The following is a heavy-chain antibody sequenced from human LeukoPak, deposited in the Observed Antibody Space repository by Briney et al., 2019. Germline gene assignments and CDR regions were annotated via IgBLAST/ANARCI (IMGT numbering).Heavy chain of an antibody. CDR1: GGSISSGGYY. Sequence: PSETLSLTCTVSGGSISSGGYYWSWVRQAPGKGLEWVSAISGSGGSTYYADSVKGRFTISRDNSKNTLYLQMNSLRAEDTAVYYCAKDSSTTVEKDWGQGTLVTVSS. D-gene: IGHD4-23*01. CDR3: AKDSSTTVEKD. CDR2: ISGSGGST. J-gene: IGHJ4*02. V-gene: IGHV3-23*01.